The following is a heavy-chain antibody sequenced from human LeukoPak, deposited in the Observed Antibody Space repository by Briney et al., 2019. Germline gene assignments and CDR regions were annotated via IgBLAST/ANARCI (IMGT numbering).Heavy chain of an antibody. J-gene: IGHJ1*01. D-gene: IGHD2-2*03. CDR3: ARRELDIGADRPRGGEYFQH. CDR1: GYSISSGYY. V-gene: IGHV4-38-2*01. CDR2: IYHSGST. Sequence: ASETLSLTCAVSGYSISSGYYWGWIRQPPGKGLEWIGGIYHSGSTYYNPSLKSRVTMSVDTSKNQFSLKLISVTAADTAVYYCARRELDIGADRPRGGEYFQHWGQGTLVTVSS.